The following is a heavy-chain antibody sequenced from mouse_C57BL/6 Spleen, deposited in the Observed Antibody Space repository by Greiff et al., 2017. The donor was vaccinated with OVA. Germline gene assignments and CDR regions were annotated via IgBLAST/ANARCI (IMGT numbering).Heavy chain of an antibody. V-gene: IGHV1-69*01. CDR3: ATGIYYGNSAWFAY. CDR2: IDPSDSYT. CDR1: GYTFTSYW. D-gene: IGHD2-1*01. J-gene: IGHJ3*01. Sequence: VQLQQPGAELVMPGASVKLSCKASGYTFTSYWMHWVKQRPGQGLEWIGEIDPSDSYTNYNQKFKGKSTLTVDKSSSTAYMQLSSLTSEDSAVYYCATGIYYGNSAWFAYWGQGTLVTVSA.